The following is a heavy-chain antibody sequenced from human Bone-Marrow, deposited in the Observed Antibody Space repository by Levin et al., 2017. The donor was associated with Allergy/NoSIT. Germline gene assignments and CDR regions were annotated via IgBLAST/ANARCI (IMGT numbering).Heavy chain of an antibody. J-gene: IGHJ4*02. V-gene: IGHV3-21*01. Sequence: GGSLRLSCAASGFSFSTFTMNWVRQAPGKGLEWVSSIIGSGSFINYADPVKGRFTISRDNAKNSLYLHMNSLRVEDTAVYYCARGHNLKWGQGTLVTVSS. CDR2: IIGSGSFI. CDR3: ARGHNLK. D-gene: IGHD1-20*01. CDR1: GFSFSTFT.